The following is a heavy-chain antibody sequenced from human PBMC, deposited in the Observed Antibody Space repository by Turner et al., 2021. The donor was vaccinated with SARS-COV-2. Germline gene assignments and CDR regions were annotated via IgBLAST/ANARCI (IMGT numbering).Heavy chain of an antibody. CDR2: ISYDGGNT. D-gene: IGHD3-9*01. CDR1: GFPLNNYA. CDR3: ARDLRRYATAAFDV. V-gene: IGHV3-30-3*01. Sequence: QVQLVESGGGVVQPGRSLRRSCAASGFPLNNYAFHWVRQAPGKGLEWLSVISYDGGNTYFADSLKGRFTISRDNSKNTVYLQMNSLRAEDTAVYYCARDLRRYATAAFDVWGQGTMVSVSS. J-gene: IGHJ3*01.